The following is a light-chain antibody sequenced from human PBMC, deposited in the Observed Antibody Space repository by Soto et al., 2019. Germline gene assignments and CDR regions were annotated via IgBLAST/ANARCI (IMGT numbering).Light chain of an antibody. V-gene: IGKV3-15*01. J-gene: IGKJ5*01. CDR3: QQYNYRPPA. Sequence: EIVMTQSPATLSVSPGERDALSCRASQSVSGNLAWYQQTPGQAPRLLIYGASTSATGIPARFSGSGFGTEFTLTISSLKSEDFAVYYCQQYNYRPPAFGQGTRLEIK. CDR1: QSVSGN. CDR2: GAS.